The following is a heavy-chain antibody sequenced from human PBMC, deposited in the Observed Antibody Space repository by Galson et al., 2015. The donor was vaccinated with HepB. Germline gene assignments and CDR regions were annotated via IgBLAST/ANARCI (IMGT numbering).Heavy chain of an antibody. CDR3: ARDRLIIATTAGFDQ. CDR1: GFTFSSYA. V-gene: IGHV3-7*01. CDR2: IKQDGSET. Sequence: SLRLSCAASGFTFSSYAMSWVRQVPGKGLEWVANIKQDGSETKYVDSVKGRFTIFRDNAKNSLYLQMNSLRVEDTAVYYCARDRLIIATTAGFDQWGQGALVAVSS. D-gene: IGHD1-7*01. J-gene: IGHJ4*02.